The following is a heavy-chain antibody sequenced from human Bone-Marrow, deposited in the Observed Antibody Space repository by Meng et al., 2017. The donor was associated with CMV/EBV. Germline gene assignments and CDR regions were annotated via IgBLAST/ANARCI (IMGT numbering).Heavy chain of an antibody. CDR2: TRNKANSYTT. Sequence: GGSLRLSCAASGFTFSDHYMDWVRQAPGKGLEWVGRTRNKANSYTTEYAASVKGRFTISRDDSKNSLYLQMNSLRAEDTAVYYCALGYGMDVWGQGTTVTVSS. V-gene: IGHV3-72*01. CDR3: ALGYGMDV. J-gene: IGHJ6*02. D-gene: IGHD3-10*01. CDR1: GFTFSDHY.